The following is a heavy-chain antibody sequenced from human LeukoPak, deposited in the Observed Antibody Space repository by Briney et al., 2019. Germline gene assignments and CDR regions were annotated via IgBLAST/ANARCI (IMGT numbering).Heavy chain of an antibody. CDR2: IYYSGDT. J-gene: IGHJ4*02. V-gene: IGHV4-59*01. CDR1: GGSISSYY. Sequence: SETLSLTCTVSGGSISSYYWIWIRQPPGKGLEWIGFIYYSGDTNYNPSLKSRVTISPDTSRNQFSLKLSSVTAADTAVYYCAREVAGIQLFDYWGQGTLVTVSS. CDR3: AREVAGIQLFDY. D-gene: IGHD5-18*01.